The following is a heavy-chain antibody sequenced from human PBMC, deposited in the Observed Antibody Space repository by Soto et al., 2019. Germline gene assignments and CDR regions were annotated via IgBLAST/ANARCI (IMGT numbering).Heavy chain of an antibody. CDR1: GFTFSSYD. Sequence: EVQLVESGGGLVKPGGSLRLSCAASGFTFSSYDMNWVRQAPGKGLEYVSSITTSGSYIYYGDSVRGRFTISRDNAKNSLFLQMDSVRADDTAVYDGARCGTAPMLRRNWFDPWGQGTLVTVSS. V-gene: IGHV3-21*01. J-gene: IGHJ5*02. D-gene: IGHD1-1*01. CDR3: ARCGTAPMLRRNWFDP. CDR2: ITTSGSYI.